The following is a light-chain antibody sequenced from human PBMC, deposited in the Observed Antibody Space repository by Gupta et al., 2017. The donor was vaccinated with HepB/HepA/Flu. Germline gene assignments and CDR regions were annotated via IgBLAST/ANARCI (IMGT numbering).Light chain of an antibody. CDR3: AAWDDTLNGL. CDR2: RTS. CDR1: DSNIGSNS. J-gene: IGLJ2*01. Sequence: QSMLTQPPSASGTPGQRVTISCSGGDSNIGSNSVNWYQQFPGKAPKLLIFRTSERPSGVPDRFSASKSGTSASLFISGLQSEDEADYFCAAWDDTLNGLFGGGTKLTVL. V-gene: IGLV1-44*01.